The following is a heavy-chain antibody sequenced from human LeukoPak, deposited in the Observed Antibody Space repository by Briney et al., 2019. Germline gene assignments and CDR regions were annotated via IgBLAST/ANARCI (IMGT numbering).Heavy chain of an antibody. Sequence: SETLSLTCTVSGASISSYYWSWIRQPPGKGLECIAYISYSGSTNYNPSLKSRVTMSVDTSKNQFSLKLSSVTAADTAVYYCARSAVDLLRLGYYYYGMDVWGQGTTVTVSS. J-gene: IGHJ6*02. D-gene: IGHD3-16*01. CDR3: ARSAVDLLRLGYYYYGMDV. CDR2: ISYSGST. CDR1: GASISSYY. V-gene: IGHV4-59*12.